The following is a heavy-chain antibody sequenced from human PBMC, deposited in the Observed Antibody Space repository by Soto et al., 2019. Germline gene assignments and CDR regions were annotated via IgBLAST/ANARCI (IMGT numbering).Heavy chain of an antibody. Sequence: PGGSLRLSCVGSGFSFSSYEMNWIRQAPGKGLEWISNISSSGSDIKYADSVKGRFTISRDNAKSSLYLQMNSLRAEDTAFYYCAKDLDRITSVGKPLDVWGQGTTVTVSS. J-gene: IGHJ6*02. V-gene: IGHV3-48*03. D-gene: IGHD6-13*01. CDR3: AKDLDRITSVGKPLDV. CDR1: GFSFSSYE. CDR2: ISSSGSDI.